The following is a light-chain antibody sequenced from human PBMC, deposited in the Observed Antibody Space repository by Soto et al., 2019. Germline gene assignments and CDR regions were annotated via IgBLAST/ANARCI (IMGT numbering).Light chain of an antibody. CDR2: EGF. V-gene: IGKV2D-29*01. J-gene: IGKJ2*01. CDR1: QSLLHSDGKTY. CDR3: MQAIQLYT. Sequence: IVMTQTPLSLSVTPGQPASISCKSSQSLLHSDGKTYLYWYLKKPGQPPHLLIHEGFKQFAGVPDRFSGSGSDTDFTLKISRVEAEDVGIYYCMQAIQLYTFGQGTKLDIK.